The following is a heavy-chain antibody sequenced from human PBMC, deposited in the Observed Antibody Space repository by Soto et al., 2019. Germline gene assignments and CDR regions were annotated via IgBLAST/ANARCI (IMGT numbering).Heavy chain of an antibody. CDR2: MNPNSGNT. CDR1: GYTFTSYD. D-gene: IGHD2-8*01. Sequence: ASVKVSCKASGYTFTSYDINWVRQATGQGLEWMGWMNPNSGNTGYAQKFQGRVSMTRDTSTTTAYMELSSLTSDDTAVYYCAKNGQPPYYYYGLDVWGQGTKVTVSS. CDR3: AKNGQPPYYYYGLDV. J-gene: IGHJ6*02. V-gene: IGHV1-8*01.